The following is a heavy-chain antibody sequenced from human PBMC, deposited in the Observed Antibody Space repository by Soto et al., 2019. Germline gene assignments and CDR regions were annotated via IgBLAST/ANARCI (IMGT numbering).Heavy chain of an antibody. J-gene: IGHJ6*02. CDR1: GFIFSNYG. D-gene: IGHD5-18*01. V-gene: IGHV3-33*06. Sequence: QVQLMESGGGVVQPGRSLRLSCAASGFIFSNYGMHWVRQAPGKGLEWVALVYYDGSYENYADSVKGRFTISRDNSKNMLYLQMSSLRAEDTAVYYCANRDTSMVTRYYYGMDVWGQGTTVTVSS. CDR2: VYYDGSYE. CDR3: ANRDTSMVTRYYYGMDV.